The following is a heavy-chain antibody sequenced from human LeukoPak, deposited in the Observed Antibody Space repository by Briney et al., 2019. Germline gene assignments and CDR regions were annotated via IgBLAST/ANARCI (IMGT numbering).Heavy chain of an antibody. CDR2: ISTTGST. CDR1: GGSMSGYY. J-gene: IGHJ6*03. CDR3: ARSKRGIAVADRRTFYYYYMDV. V-gene: IGHV4-4*07. D-gene: IGHD6-19*01. Sequence: SETLSLTCTVSGGSMSGYYWSWIRQPAGKGLEWIGRISTTGSTKNNPSLKSRVTMSVDTSKNQFSLKLTSMTAADTAVYYCARSKRGIAVADRRTFYYYYMDVWGKGTTVTVSS.